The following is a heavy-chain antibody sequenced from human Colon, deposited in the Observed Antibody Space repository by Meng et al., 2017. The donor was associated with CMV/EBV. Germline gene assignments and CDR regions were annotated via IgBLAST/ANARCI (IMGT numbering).Heavy chain of an antibody. CDR2: TSNGGDTT. D-gene: IGHD5/OR15-5a*01. Sequence: GESLKISCVASGFSLSEHYMAWIRQAPGKGLEWLSYTSNGGDTTHYADSVKGLFTISRDNAKDSIYLYIDGLRAEDTAVSYCAREQQRPSTHSSYNYGIDVWGRGTTVTVSS. CDR3: AREQQRPSTHSSYNYGIDV. CDR1: GFSLSEHY. J-gene: IGHJ6*02. V-gene: IGHV3-11*04.